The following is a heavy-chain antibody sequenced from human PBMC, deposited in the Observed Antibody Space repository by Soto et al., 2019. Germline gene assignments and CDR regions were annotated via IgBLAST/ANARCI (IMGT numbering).Heavy chain of an antibody. V-gene: IGHV1-8*02. D-gene: IGHD1-26*01. J-gene: IGHJ4*02. CDR1: GYTFTSYD. Sequence: QVQLVQSGAEVKKPGASVKVSCKASGYTFTSYDVNWVRQATGQGLEWMGWMNPNSGNTGYAQKFQGRVTMIXNPAINTAYMELSRLSAEDTAVYYCAIVGARPPDYWGQGTLVTVSS. CDR2: MNPNSGNT. CDR3: AIVGARPPDY.